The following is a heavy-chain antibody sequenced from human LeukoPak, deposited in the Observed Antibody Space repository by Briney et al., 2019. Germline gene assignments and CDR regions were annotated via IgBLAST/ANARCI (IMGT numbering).Heavy chain of an antibody. CDR2: ISSSGSTI. CDR1: GFTFSDYY. CDR3: AKMSRDGYNYSPFDY. J-gene: IGHJ4*02. D-gene: IGHD5-24*01. Sequence: GGSLRLSCAASGFTFSDYYMSWIRQAPGKGLEWVSYISSSGSTIYYADSVKGRFTISRDNSKNTLYLQMNSLRAEDTAVYYCAKMSRDGYNYSPFDYWGQGTLVTVSS. V-gene: IGHV3-11*04.